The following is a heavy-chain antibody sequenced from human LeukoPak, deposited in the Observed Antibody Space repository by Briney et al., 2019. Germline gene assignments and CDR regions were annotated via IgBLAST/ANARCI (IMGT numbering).Heavy chain of an antibody. CDR2: ISSIDGKT. V-gene: IGHV3-23*01. D-gene: IGHD6-6*01. J-gene: IGHJ4*02. CDR3: AKDRREYSSSDYFDY. CDR1: GFTLNSFD. Sequence: GGSLRLSCEASGFTLNSFDMSWLRQAPGKGLEWVSLISSIDGKTYYADSVKGRFTISRDNSRNTLYLQMNSLRAEDTAMYYCAKDRREYSSSDYFDYWGRGTLVTVSS.